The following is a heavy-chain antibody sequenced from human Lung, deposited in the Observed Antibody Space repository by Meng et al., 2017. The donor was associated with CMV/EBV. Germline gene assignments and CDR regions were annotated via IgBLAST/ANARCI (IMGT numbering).Heavy chain of an antibody. CDR2: IKQDGSEK. Sequence: ESXKISXAASGFTFSSYWMSWVRQAPGKGLEWVANIKQDGSEKYYVDSVKGRFTISRDNAKNSLYLQMNSLRAEDTAVYYCAREPGDRYDFWSGYAFDIWGQGTMVTVSS. V-gene: IGHV3-7*01. CDR3: AREPGDRYDFWSGYAFDI. CDR1: GFTFSSYW. J-gene: IGHJ3*02. D-gene: IGHD3-3*01.